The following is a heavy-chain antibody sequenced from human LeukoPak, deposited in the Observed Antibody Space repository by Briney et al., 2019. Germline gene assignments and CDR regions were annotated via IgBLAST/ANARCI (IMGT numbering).Heavy chain of an antibody. CDR1: GYTFINYY. CDR2: INPSGGGT. D-gene: IGHD6-19*01. CDR3: ARGGYSSPRGWFDP. Sequence: ASVKVSCKASGYTFINYYIHWVRQAPGQGLEWMGIINPSGGGTTYPQKFQGRVTMTRDMSTSTVYMDLSSLRSEDTAVYYCARGGYSSPRGWFDPWGQGTLVTVSS. V-gene: IGHV1-46*01. J-gene: IGHJ5*02.